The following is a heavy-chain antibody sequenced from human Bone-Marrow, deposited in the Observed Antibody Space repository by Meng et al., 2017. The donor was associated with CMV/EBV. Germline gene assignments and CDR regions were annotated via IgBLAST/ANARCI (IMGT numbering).Heavy chain of an antibody. J-gene: IGHJ4*02. CDR1: GFTFSSYW. V-gene: IGHV3-74*01. CDR2: INSDGSST. CDR3: AKVTANGVY. Sequence: GESLKISCAASGFTFSSYWMHWVRQAPGKGLVWVSRINSDGSSTSYADSVKGRFTISRDNAKNTLYLQMNSLRAEDTAVYYCAKVTANGVYWGRGTLVTVSS. D-gene: IGHD2-8*01.